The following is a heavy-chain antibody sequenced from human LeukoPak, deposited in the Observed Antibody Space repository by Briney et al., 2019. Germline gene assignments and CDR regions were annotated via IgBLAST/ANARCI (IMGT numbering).Heavy chain of an antibody. CDR1: GGSISSYY. V-gene: IGHV4-59*12. J-gene: IGHJ5*02. Sequence: TETLSLTCTVSGGSISSYYWSWIRQPPGKGLEWIGYIYYSGSTNYNPSLKSRVTISVDTSKNQFSLKLMSVTAADTAVYYCARDSGTTGEVKFDPWGQGTLVTVSS. CDR3: ARDSGTTGEVKFDP. D-gene: IGHD3-10*01. CDR2: IYYSGST.